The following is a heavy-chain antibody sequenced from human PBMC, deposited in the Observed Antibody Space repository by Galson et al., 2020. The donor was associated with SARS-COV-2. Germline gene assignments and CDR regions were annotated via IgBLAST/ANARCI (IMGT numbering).Heavy chain of an antibody. J-gene: IGHJ6*02. CDR3: ARGGIAVVGVYYYYGMDV. V-gene: IGHV3-48*01. CDR1: GFTFSSYS. CDR2: ISSSSSTI. Sequence: GGSLRLSCAASGFTFSSYSMNWVRQAPGKGLEWVSYISSSSSTIYYADSVKGRFTISRDNAKNSLYLQMNSLRAEDTAVYYCARGGIAVVGVYYYYGMDVWGQGTTVTVSS. D-gene: IGHD6-19*01.